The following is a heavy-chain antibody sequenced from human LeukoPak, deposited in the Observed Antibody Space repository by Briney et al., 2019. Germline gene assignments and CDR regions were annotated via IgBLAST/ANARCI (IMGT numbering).Heavy chain of an antibody. Sequence: TSETLSLTCTVSGGSISSYYWSWIRQPPGKGLEWIGYIYYSGSPTYNPSLNSRVTISVDTSKNQFSLKLSPVTAADTAVYYCARIYGDYTSWGQGTLVTVSS. CDR1: GGSISSYY. D-gene: IGHD4-17*01. V-gene: IGHV4-59*08. CDR2: IYYSGSP. J-gene: IGHJ5*02. CDR3: ARIYGDYTS.